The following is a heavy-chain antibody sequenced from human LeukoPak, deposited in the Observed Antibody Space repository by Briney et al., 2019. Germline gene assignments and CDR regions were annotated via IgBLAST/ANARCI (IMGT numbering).Heavy chain of an antibody. D-gene: IGHD4-17*01. CDR1: GYTFSDYG. CDR2: ISTHNGDT. V-gene: IGHV1-18*01. Sequence: ASVKVSCKASGYTFSDYGINWVRQAPGQGLEWMGWISTHNGDTKYAQKFQGRVTMTTDTSTSTVTMELRSLRADDTAVYYCARDGHYRHFDYWGQGTLVTVSS. J-gene: IGHJ4*01. CDR3: ARDGHYRHFDY.